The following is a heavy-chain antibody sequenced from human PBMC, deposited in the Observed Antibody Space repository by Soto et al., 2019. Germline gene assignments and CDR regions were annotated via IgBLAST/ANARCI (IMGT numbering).Heavy chain of an antibody. CDR2: IIGSGGST. CDR1: GFTFSSYA. D-gene: IGHD5-12*01. Sequence: EVQLLESGGGLVQPGGSLRLSCAASGFTFSSYAISWDRQAPGKGLAWVSAIIGSGGSTYYADSVKGRFTISRDNSKNTLYLQMNSLRAEDTAVYYCAKAGEYSGYDPALYFDYWGQGPLVTVSS. V-gene: IGHV3-23*01. J-gene: IGHJ4*02. CDR3: AKAGEYSGYDPALYFDY.